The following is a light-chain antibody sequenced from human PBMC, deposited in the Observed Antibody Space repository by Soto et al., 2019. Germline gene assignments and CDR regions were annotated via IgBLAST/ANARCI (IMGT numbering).Light chain of an antibody. Sequence: DIVLTQSPLSLPVTPGESASISCKASQSLLLSSGNNYLDWYLQKPGQSPQLLIYLGSTRASGVPDRFSGSGSGTDFTLTISSLQPEDFATYYCQQSCSTPPYTFGQGTKV. J-gene: IGKJ2*01. CDR1: QSLLLSSGNNY. CDR3: QQSCSTPPYT. CDR2: LGS. V-gene: IGKV2-28*01.